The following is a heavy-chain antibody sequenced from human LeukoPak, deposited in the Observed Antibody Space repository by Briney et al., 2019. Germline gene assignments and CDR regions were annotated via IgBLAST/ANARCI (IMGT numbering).Heavy chain of an antibody. CDR1: GSSFKDYG. Sequence: PGGSLRLSCAATGSSFKDYGMHWVRQPPGKGLEWVSAINWNGGGTDYADSVKGRFTISRDNAKNSLYLQLSSLRPEDTALYYCAKHLTATNTYIFFGLDVWGQGTSVTVSS. CDR3: AKHLTATNTYIFFGLDV. J-gene: IGHJ6*02. V-gene: IGHV3-9*01. CDR2: INWNGGGT. D-gene: IGHD1-26*01.